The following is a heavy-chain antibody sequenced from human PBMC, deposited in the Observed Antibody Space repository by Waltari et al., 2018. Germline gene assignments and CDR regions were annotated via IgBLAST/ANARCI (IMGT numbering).Heavy chain of an antibody. CDR1: GFPFSSSG. CDR2: IRYDGSNK. J-gene: IGHJ4*02. V-gene: IGHV3-30*02. Sequence: QVQLVESGVGVVQPGGSLRLSCAASGFPFSSSGMHWVRQAPGKGLEWVAFIRYDGSNKYYADSVKGRFTISRDNSKNTLYLQMNSLRAEDTAVYYCAKELVPVDTRGYWGQGTLVTVSS. CDR3: AKELVPVDTRGY. D-gene: IGHD6-13*01.